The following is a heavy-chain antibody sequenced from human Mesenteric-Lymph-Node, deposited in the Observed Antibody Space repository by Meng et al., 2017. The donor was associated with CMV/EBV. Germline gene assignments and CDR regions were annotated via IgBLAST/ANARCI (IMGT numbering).Heavy chain of an antibody. CDR2: INPHSGAT. CDR1: GHMFLGSY. V-gene: IGHV1-2*02. CDR3: ARESRPTYYDFWNAYSYGMDV. J-gene: IGHJ6*02. D-gene: IGHD3-3*01. Sequence: ASVKVSCKAVGHMFLGSYIHWVRQAPGQGLEWMGWINPHSGATNYAQKSQGRVTMTRDTSITTAYMELSSLRSDDTAVYYCARESRPTYYDFWNAYSYGMDVWGQGTTVTVSS.